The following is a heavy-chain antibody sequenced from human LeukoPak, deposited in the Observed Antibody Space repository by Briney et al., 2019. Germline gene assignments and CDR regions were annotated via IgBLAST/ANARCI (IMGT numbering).Heavy chain of an antibody. D-gene: IGHD2-2*02. Sequence: GESLKISCKGSGYSFTSYWIGWVRQMPGKGLEWMGIIYPGDSDTRYSPSFQGQVTISADKSISTAYLQWSSLKASDTAMYYCASHEDCSSTSCYKAAFDIWGQGTMVTVSS. CDR1: GYSFTSYW. V-gene: IGHV5-51*01. CDR3: ASHEDCSSTSCYKAAFDI. J-gene: IGHJ3*02. CDR2: IYPGDSDT.